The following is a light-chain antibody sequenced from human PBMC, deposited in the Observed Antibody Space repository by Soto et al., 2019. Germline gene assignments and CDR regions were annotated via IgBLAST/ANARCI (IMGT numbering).Light chain of an antibody. V-gene: IGLV2-8*01. CDR2: EVS. J-gene: IGLJ1*01. CDR1: SSDIGAYDY. CDR3: SSFAGSNRV. Sequence: QSVLTQPASLSGSPGQSITISCTGTSSDIGAYDYVSWFQQHPGKAPKLMIYEVSKRPSGVPDRFSGSKSGNTASLTVSGLQAEDEAEYYCSSFAGSNRVFGTGTKVTVL.